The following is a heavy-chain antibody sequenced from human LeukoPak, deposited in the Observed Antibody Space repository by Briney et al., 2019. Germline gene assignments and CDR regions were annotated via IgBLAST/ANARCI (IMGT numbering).Heavy chain of an antibody. CDR3: APNPSGWAIDY. V-gene: IGHV3-23*01. D-gene: IGHD6-19*01. CDR1: GFTFSSYS. CDR2: ISGSGGST. Sequence: GGSLRLSCAASGFTFSSYSMSWVRQAPGKGLEWVSAISGSGGSTYYADSVKGRFTVSRDNSKNTLYLQMNSLRAEDTAVYYCAPNPSGWAIDYWGQGTLVTVSS. J-gene: IGHJ4*02.